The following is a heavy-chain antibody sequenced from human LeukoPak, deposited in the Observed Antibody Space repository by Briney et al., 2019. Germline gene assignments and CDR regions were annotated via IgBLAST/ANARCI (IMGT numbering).Heavy chain of an antibody. Sequence: GGSLRLSCAGSGFTFAGYSMNWVRLALGKGLEWVSSISSSGTYIYYADSVKGRFTISRDNAKNSLYLQMNSLRAEDTAVYYCARDSGDFDYWGQGTLVTVSS. J-gene: IGHJ4*02. V-gene: IGHV3-21*01. CDR2: ISSSGTYI. CDR3: ARDSGDFDY. CDR1: GFTFAGYS. D-gene: IGHD1-14*01.